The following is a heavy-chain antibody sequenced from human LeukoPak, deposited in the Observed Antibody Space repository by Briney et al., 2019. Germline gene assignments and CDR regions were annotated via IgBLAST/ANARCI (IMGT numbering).Heavy chain of an antibody. CDR1: GLTCSGYS. V-gene: IGHV3-21*01. D-gene: IGHD6-19*01. CDR3: ARSIAVARYYFDY. J-gene: IGHJ4*02. Sequence: KPGGSLRLSCAASGLTCSGYSMNWVRQAPGKGLEWVSSISSSSSNIYYADSVKGRFTISRDNAKNSLYLQMNSLRAEDTAVYYCARSIAVARYYFDYWGQGTLVTVSS. CDR2: ISSSSSNI.